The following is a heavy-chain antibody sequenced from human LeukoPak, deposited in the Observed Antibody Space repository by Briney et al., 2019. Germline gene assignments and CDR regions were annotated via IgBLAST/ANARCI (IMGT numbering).Heavy chain of an antibody. CDR3: ARAPHCSGGSCYSSWFDP. V-gene: IGHV1-18*01. CDR2: ISAYNGNT. D-gene: IGHD2-15*01. Sequence: GASVKVSCKASGYTFTSYGISWVRQAPGQGLEWMGWISAYNGNTNYAQKLQGRVTMTTDTSTSTAYMELRSLRSDDTAVYYCARAPHCSGGSCYSSWFDPRGQGTLVTVSS. J-gene: IGHJ5*02. CDR1: GYTFTSYG.